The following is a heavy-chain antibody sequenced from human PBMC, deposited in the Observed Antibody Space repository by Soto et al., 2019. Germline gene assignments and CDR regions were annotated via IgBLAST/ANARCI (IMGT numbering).Heavy chain of an antibody. CDR3: ARAGGKVYLDAFQI. J-gene: IGHJ3*02. D-gene: IGHD3-16*01. CDR1: GASISSGNYY. Sequence: QVQLQESGPGLVKPSQTLSLTCIVSGASISSGNYYWTWIRQHPGRGLEWIGNIYNSGSTYYNPSLKSRVTVSIDTSKNQFSLTLNSVTAADTAVYYCARAGGKVYLDAFQIWGQGTMVIVSS. CDR2: IYNSGST. V-gene: IGHV4-31*03.